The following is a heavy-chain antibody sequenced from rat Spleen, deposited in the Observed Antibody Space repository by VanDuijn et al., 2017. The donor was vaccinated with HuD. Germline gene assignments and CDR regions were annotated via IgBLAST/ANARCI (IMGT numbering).Heavy chain of an antibody. CDR2: ISPTGGRT. Sequence: EVQLVESGGGLVQPGRSLKLSCAASGFTFNNYGMHWIRQAPTKGLEWVASISPTGGRTNYRDSVQGRFTISRDNAKNTLYLQMDSLRSEDTATYYCATDGYYDGTYFSVYVMDAGSQGASVTVSS. CDR3: ATDGYYDGTYFSVYVMDA. CDR1: GFTFNNYG. V-gene: IGHV5-19*01. J-gene: IGHJ4*01. D-gene: IGHD1-12*02.